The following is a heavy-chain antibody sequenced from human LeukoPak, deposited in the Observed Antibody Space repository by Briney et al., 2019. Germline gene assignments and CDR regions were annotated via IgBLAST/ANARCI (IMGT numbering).Heavy chain of an antibody. Sequence: SETLSLTCAVYDXSFSGYYWSWIRQPPGKGLEWIGETNHSGSTNYNPCLKSRVTISVDTSKNQFSLNLSSVTAADTAVYYCARVEGSCRGAGCYPFSFDDWGQGNLVTVSS. V-gene: IGHV4-34*01. J-gene: IGHJ4*02. CDR1: DXSFSGYY. D-gene: IGHD2-15*01. CDR2: TNHSGST. CDR3: ARVEGSCRGAGCYPFSFDD.